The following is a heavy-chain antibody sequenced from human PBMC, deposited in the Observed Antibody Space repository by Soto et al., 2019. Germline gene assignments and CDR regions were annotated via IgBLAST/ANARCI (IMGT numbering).Heavy chain of an antibody. CDR1: GGTFSSYT. V-gene: IGHV1-69*02. CDR3: ARGRAGECSGFSCYYNS. J-gene: IGHJ4*02. D-gene: IGHD2-15*01. Sequence: QVQLVQSGAEVKKPGSSVKVSCKASGGTFSSYTISWVRQAPGQGLEWMGGIIPILGIANYAQKFQGRITITADKPTSAAYMELSSLRSEDTAVYYCARGRAGECSGFSCYYNSWGQGTLVTVPS. CDR2: IIPILGIA.